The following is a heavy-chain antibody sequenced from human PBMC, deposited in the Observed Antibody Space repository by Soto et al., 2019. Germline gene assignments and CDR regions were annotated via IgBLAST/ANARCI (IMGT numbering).Heavy chain of an antibody. J-gene: IGHJ3*02. CDR1: GGSISRDY. V-gene: IGHV4-59*01. Sequence: GTPALTCTVHGGSISRDYWSWVRQSPGKRMEWIGYVHHSWGSSYNPSLQSRVAISLDTSKSQFSLKLSSVTAADTAVYYCARGGYRRKDAFDIWGQGTMVT. D-gene: IGHD5-18*01. CDR2: VHHSWGS. CDR3: ARGGYRRKDAFDI.